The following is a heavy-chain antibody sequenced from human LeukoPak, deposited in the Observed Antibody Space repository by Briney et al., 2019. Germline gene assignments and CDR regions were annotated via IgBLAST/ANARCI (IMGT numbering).Heavy chain of an antibody. CDR3: ARHRHGNNFGYDY. D-gene: IGHD5-18*01. Sequence: PSETLSLTCSVSGGTINGFYWGWIRQPPGKGLEWIGYVHHSGDTNYNPSLKSRATISVDTSKNQFSLNPNPVTAADTAVYYCARHRHGNNFGYDYWGQGTLVTVSS. CDR1: GGTINGFY. V-gene: IGHV4-59*08. J-gene: IGHJ4*02. CDR2: VHHSGDT.